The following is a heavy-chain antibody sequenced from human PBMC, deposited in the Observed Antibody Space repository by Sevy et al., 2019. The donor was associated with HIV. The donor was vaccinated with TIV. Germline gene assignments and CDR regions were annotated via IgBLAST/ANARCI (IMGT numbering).Heavy chain of an antibody. V-gene: IGHV4-59*08. CDR1: GGSITSLY. CDR3: AGENAWGRGYS. D-gene: IGHD1-26*01. J-gene: IGHJ4*02. CDR2: VYYNCHF. Sequence: SETLSLTCTVSGGSITSLYWNWIRQPPGKGLEWIANVYYNCHFNYNPSLNSRGTVSLYTSKNQSSLRLSSVTAADTAMYYCAGENAWGRGYSWGQGTLVTVSS.